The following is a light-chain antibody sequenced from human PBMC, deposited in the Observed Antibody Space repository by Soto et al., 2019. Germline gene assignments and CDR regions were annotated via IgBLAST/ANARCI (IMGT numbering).Light chain of an antibody. V-gene: IGLV1-47*01. J-gene: IGLJ2*01. CDR2: TND. CDR3: ATSDDSLRGVL. Sequence: QSVLTQPPSASATPGQRIAISCSGGSSNIGSNYVYWYRQVPGTAPKLLIYTNDQRPSGVPDRFSGSKSGTSASLAISGLRSEDEADYYCATSDDSLRGVLFGGGTKLTVL. CDR1: SSNIGSNY.